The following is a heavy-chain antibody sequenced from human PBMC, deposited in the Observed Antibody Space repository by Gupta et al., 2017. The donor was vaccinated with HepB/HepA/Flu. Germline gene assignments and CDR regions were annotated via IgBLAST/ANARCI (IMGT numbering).Heavy chain of an antibody. Sequence: QVQLQQWGAGLLKPSETLSLTCAVYGGSFSGYYWSWIRQPPGKGLEWIGEINHSGSTNYNPALKSRVTISVDTSKNQFSLKLSSVTAADTAVYYCARGPLIVVVPAARENWFDPWGQGTLVTVSS. J-gene: IGHJ5*02. CDR2: INHSGST. V-gene: IGHV4-34*01. D-gene: IGHD2-2*01. CDR1: GGSFSGYY. CDR3: ARGPLIVVVPAARENWFDP.